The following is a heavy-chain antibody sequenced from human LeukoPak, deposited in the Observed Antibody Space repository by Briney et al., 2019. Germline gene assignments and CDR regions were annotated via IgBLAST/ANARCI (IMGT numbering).Heavy chain of an antibody. D-gene: IGHD2-8*01. CDR2: INPNSGET. Sequence: GASVKVSCKASGYSFTGYYMHWVRQAPGQGLEWMGWINPNSGETKYAQKFQGRVTMTRDTSISTAYMELTRLRSDDTAVYYCARGGLRVMVYRLYYMDVWGKGTTVTISS. CDR3: ARGGLRVMVYRLYYMDV. CDR1: GYSFTGYY. V-gene: IGHV1-2*02. J-gene: IGHJ6*03.